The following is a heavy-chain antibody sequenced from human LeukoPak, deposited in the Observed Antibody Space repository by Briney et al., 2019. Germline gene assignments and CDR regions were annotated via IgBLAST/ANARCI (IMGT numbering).Heavy chain of an antibody. CDR2: IRSDGTST. CDR3: ARDLGSGTPLDC. V-gene: IGHV3-74*01. Sequence: PGGSLRPSREASGFSFSSYWMHWVRQAPGEGPVWVSLIRSDGTSTSYADSVKGRFTISRDNAKNTVYLQMNSLRAEDTAVYYCARDLGSGTPLDCRGQGTLVTVSS. J-gene: IGHJ4*02. D-gene: IGHD1-7*01. CDR1: GFSFSSYW.